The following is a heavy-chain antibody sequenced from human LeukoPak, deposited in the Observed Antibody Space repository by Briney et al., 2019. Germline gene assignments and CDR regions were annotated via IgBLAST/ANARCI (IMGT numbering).Heavy chain of an antibody. Sequence: GGSLRLSCAASGFTFTTYWMSWVRQAPGKGLEWVSYISSSSSTIYYADSVKGRFTISRDNAKNSLYLQMNSLRAEDTAVYCXXXXXXXXGGDCYFSLDYWGQGTLVTVSS. CDR1: GFTFTTYW. CDR2: ISSSSSTI. CDR3: XXXXXXXGGDCYFSLDY. J-gene: IGHJ4*02. V-gene: IGHV3-48*01. D-gene: IGHD2-21*02.